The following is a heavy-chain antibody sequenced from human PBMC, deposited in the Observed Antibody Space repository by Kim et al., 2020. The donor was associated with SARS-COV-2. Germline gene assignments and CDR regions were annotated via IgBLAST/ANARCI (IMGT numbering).Heavy chain of an antibody. CDR3: ARRGLLWFGTWGDYGMDV. D-gene: IGHD3-10*01. CDR1: GYTFTSYA. J-gene: IGHJ6*02. CDR2: INAGNGNT. V-gene: IGHV1-3*01. Sequence: ASVKVSCKASGYTFTSYAMHWVRQAPGQRLEWMGWINAGNGNTKYSQKFQGRVTITRDTSASTAYMELSSLRSEDTAVYYCARRGLLWFGTWGDYGMDVWGQGTTVTVSS.